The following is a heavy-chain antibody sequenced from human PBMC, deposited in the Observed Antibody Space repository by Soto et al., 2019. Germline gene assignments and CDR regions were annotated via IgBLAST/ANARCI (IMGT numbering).Heavy chain of an antibody. CDR3: ARRKDKAAAGTLRY. J-gene: IGHJ4*02. D-gene: IGHD6-13*01. CDR1: GYTFTSYG. CDR2: ISAYNGNT. Sequence: ASVKVSCKASGYTFTSYGISWVRQAPGQGLEWMGWISAYNGNTNYAQKLQGRVTMTTDTSTSTAYMELRSLRSDDTAVYYCARRKDKAAAGTLRYWGQGTLVTVSS. V-gene: IGHV1-18*01.